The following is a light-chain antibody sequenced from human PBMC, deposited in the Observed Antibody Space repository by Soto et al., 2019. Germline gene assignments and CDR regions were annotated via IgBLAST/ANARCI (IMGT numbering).Light chain of an antibody. V-gene: IGLV2-14*01. Sequence: QSALTQHASVSGSPGQSITISCTGTSSDVGGYDYVSWYQQHPGKAPKLLIYGVKNRPSGVSYRFSASKSAFTASLTISGLQAEDEAHYYCSSYTTSYVYVFGPGTKVTVL. CDR2: GVK. J-gene: IGLJ1*01. CDR3: SSYTTSYVYV. CDR1: SSDVGGYDY.